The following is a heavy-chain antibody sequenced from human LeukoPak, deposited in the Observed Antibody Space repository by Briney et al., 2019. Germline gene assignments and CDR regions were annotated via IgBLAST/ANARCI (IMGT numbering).Heavy chain of an antibody. CDR1: GFTFSSYA. CDR3: AKDVGRATDAFDI. V-gene: IGHV3-23*01. CDR2: ISGSGGST. Sequence: GGSLRLSCAASGFTFSSYAMSWVRQAPGKGLEWVSAISGSGGSTYYADSVKGRFTISRDDSKTTLYLQMNSLRAEDTAVYYCAKDVGRATDAFDIWGQGTMVTVSS. J-gene: IGHJ3*02.